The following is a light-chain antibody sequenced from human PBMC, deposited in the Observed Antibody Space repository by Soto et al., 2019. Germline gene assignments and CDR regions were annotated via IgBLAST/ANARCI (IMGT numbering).Light chain of an antibody. J-gene: IGKJ4*01. V-gene: IGKV3-15*01. CDR3: QHYTPWPLA. Sequence: EIVMTQSPATLSVSPGERVTLSCRASQGVGSTLAWYRQQPGQAPRLLIYDAYIRATGVPARFSGSGSGTEFTLTISSLQSEDFAVYYCQHYTPWPLAFGGGTKVELK. CDR2: DAY. CDR1: QGVGST.